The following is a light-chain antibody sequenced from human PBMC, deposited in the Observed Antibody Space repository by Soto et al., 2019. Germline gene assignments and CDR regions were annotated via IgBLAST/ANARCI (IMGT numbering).Light chain of an antibody. CDR2: DAS. V-gene: IGKV3-11*01. Sequence: EIVLTQSPATLSLSPGERATLSCRASQRVSSYLAWYQQKPGQAPRLLIYDASNRATGIPARFSGSGSGTDLTLTISSLEPDDFAVYYCQQRSDWPSTFCGGTKVQIK. CDR1: QRVSSY. J-gene: IGKJ4*01. CDR3: QQRSDWPST.